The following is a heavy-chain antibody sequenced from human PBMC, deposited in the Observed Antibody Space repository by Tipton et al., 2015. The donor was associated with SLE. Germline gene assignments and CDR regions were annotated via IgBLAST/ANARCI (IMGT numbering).Heavy chain of an antibody. CDR3: ARRGYKSWYFDL. Sequence: TLSLTCSVSGISIIGYYWTWIRQPPGKGLEWIGNVYYVGSTNYNPSLKGRVTISVATSKNQFSLKLRSVTAADTAVYYCARRGYKSWYFDLWGRGALVTVSS. CDR1: GISIIGYY. V-gene: IGHV4-59*01. D-gene: IGHD5-24*01. CDR2: VYYVGST. J-gene: IGHJ2*01.